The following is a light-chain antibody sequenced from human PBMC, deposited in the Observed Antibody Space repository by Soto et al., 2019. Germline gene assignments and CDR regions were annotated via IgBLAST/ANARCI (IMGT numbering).Light chain of an antibody. CDR3: SSYTSTSIDYV. CDR2: EVS. J-gene: IGLJ1*01. Sequence: QSALTQPASVSGSPGQSITISCTGTSSDVGGYNYVSWYQQHPGKAPKLMIYEVSNRPSGVSNRFSGSKSGNTASLTISGLQAEHTVYYHCSSYTSTSIDYVFGTGTKLTVL. V-gene: IGLV2-14*01. CDR1: SSDVGGYNY.